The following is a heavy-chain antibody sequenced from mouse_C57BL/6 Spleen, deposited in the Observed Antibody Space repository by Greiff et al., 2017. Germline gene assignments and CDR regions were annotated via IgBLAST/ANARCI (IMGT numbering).Heavy chain of an antibody. J-gene: IGHJ4*01. CDR1: GFSLTSYG. Sequence: VKLVESGPGLVQPSQSLSITCTVSGFSLTSYGVHWVRQSPGKGLEWLGVIWSGGSTDYNAAFISRLSISKNNSKSHVFFKMNSLQADDTDIYYCDIITTVVDYAMDYWGQGTSVTVSS. V-gene: IGHV2-2*01. CDR2: IWSGGST. D-gene: IGHD1-1*01. CDR3: DIITTVVDYAMDY.